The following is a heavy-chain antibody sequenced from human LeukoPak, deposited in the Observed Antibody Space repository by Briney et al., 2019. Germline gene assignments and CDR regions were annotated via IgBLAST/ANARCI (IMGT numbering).Heavy chain of an antibody. J-gene: IGHJ4*02. CDR3: AKDYLQRWDV. Sequence: GGSLRLSCAASGFTFSRYAMSWVRQAPGKGLEWVSGLSGSVGSTYYADSVKGRFTISRDNSKNTLYLQMSSLRAEDTAVDYCAKDYLQRWDVWGQGTRVTVS. CDR1: GFTFSRYA. D-gene: IGHD6-25*01. CDR2: LSGSVGST. V-gene: IGHV3-23*01.